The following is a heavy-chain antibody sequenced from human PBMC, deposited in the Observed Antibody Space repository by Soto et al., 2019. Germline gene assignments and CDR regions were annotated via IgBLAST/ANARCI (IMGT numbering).Heavy chain of an antibody. J-gene: IGHJ5*02. CDR1: GGSLSDYY. CDR3: ARQYYDILTGYYLFSWFDP. Sequence: SLTCAVYGGSLSDYYWSWVRQPPGKGLEWIGEINHSGSADYNPSLKSRVTLSVDASKNQFSLKLSSVTAADTAVYYCARQYYDILTGYYLFSWFDPWGQGTLVTVSS. V-gene: IGHV4-34*01. D-gene: IGHD3-9*01. CDR2: INHSGSA.